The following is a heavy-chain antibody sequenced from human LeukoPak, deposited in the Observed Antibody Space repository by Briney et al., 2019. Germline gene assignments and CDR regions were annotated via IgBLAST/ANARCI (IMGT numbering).Heavy chain of an antibody. V-gene: IGHV3-23*01. J-gene: IGHJ6*02. CDR3: AKRGENRNYYYGMDV. CDR1: GFTFSSYA. CDR2: ISGSGGST. Sequence: GGSLRLSCAASGFTFSSYAMSWVRQAPGKGLERVSAISGSGGSTYYADSVKGRFTISRDNSKNTLYLQMNSLRAEDTAVYYCAKRGENRNYYYGMDVWGQGTTVTVSS. D-gene: IGHD3-10*02.